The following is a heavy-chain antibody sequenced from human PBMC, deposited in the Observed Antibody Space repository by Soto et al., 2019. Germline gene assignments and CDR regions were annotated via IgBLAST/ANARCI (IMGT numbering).Heavy chain of an antibody. V-gene: IGHV4-30-4*01. CDR1: GDSISTVDYF. Sequence: SETLSLTCSVSGDSISTVDYFWAWIRQPPGQALEYIGYIYKSTTTYYNPSFESRVAISLDTSKSQFSLTVTSVTAADTAVYFCARGRYCLTGRCFPNWFDSWGQGTLVTAPQ. CDR3: ARGRYCLTGRCFPNWFDS. CDR2: IYKSTTT. D-gene: IGHD2-15*01. J-gene: IGHJ5*01.